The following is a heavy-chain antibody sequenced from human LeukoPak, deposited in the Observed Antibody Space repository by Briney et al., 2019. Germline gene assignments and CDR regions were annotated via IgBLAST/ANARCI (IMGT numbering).Heavy chain of an antibody. CDR3: ARVIVVVPAARASPGVYSMDV. J-gene: IGHJ6*03. CDR2: IYTSGST. CDR1: GGSISSGSYY. D-gene: IGHD2-2*01. V-gene: IGHV4-61*02. Sequence: SQTLSLTCTVSGGSISSGSYYWSWIRQPAGKGLEWIGRIYTSGSTNYNPSLKSRVTISVDTSKNQFSLKLSSVTAADTAVYYCARVIVVVPAARASPGVYSMDVWGKGTTVTVSS.